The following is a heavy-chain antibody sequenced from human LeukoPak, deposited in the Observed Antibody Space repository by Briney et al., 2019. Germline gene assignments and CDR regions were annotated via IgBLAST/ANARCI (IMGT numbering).Heavy chain of an antibody. V-gene: IGHV3-7*01. J-gene: IGHJ3*02. CDR3: ARDVGAAAPDAFDI. Sequence: DSVKGRFTISRDNAKNSLYMQMNSLRAEDTDVYYCARDVGAAAPDAFDIWGQGTMVTVPS. D-gene: IGHD1-26*01.